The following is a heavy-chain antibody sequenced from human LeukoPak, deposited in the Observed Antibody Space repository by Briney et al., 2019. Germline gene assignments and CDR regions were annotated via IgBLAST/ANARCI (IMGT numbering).Heavy chain of an antibody. CDR2: ISSSGSTI. CDR3: ARGSAHYDFWSGSLDY. J-gene: IGHJ4*02. Sequence: PGGSLRLSCAASGFTVSSNYMSWIRQAPGKGLEWVSYISSSGSTIYYADSVKGRFTISRDNAKNSLYLQMNSLRAEDTAVYYCARGSAHYDFWSGSLDYWGQGTLVTVSS. CDR1: GFTVSSNY. D-gene: IGHD3-3*01. V-gene: IGHV3-11*01.